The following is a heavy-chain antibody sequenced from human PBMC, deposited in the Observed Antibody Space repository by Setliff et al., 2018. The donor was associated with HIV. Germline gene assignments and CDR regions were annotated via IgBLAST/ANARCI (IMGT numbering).Heavy chain of an antibody. CDR2: IYYSGST. Sequence: SETLSLTCTVSGGSISSSSYYWGWIRQPPGKGLEWIGNIYYSGSTYYNPSLKSRVTISVDTSKNQFSLKLSSVTAADTAVYYCARRLAARRGFIDYWGQGTLVTVSS. J-gene: IGHJ4*02. CDR1: GGSISSSSYY. D-gene: IGHD6-6*01. V-gene: IGHV4-39*01. CDR3: ARRLAARRGFIDY.